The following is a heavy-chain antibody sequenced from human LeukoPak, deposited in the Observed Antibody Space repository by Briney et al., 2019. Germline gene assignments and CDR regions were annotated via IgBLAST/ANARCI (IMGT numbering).Heavy chain of an antibody. J-gene: IGHJ4*02. V-gene: IGHV4-38-2*02. CDR1: GYSISSGYY. Sequence: SETLSLTCTVSGYSISSGYYWGWIRQPPGKGLEWIGSIYHSGSTYYNPSLKSRVTISVDTSKNQFSLKLSSVTAADTAVYYCAREKDIVVVPHWNYWGQGTLVTVSS. D-gene: IGHD2-2*01. CDR2: IYHSGST. CDR3: AREKDIVVVPHWNY.